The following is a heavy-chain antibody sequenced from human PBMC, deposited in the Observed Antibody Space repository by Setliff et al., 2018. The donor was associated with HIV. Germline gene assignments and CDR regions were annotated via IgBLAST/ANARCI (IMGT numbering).Heavy chain of an antibody. CDR1: GGSFSGYY. J-gene: IGHJ6*03. CDR3: SRNRYTWNYGKNYMDV. V-gene: IGHV4-34*01. D-gene: IGHD1-7*01. Sequence: SETLSXXCAVYGGSFSGYYWSWIRQPPGKGLEWIGEINHSGSTNYNPSLKSRVTIXXDTSKNQFSLKLSSVTAADTAVSYCSRNRYTWNYGKNYMDVWGXGTTVTVSS. CDR2: INHSGST.